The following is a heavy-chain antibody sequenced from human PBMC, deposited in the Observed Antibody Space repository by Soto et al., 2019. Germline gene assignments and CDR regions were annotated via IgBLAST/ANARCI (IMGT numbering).Heavy chain of an antibody. V-gene: IGHV1-18*01. J-gene: IGHJ5*02. D-gene: IGHD3-3*01. CDR2: ISAYNGKT. CDR1: GGTFSSYA. CDR3: ARDREFWSGYYVWFDP. Sequence: ASVKVSCKASGGTFSSYAISWVRQAPGQGLEWMGWISAYNGKTNYAQKLQGRVTMTTDTSTSTAYMELRSPRSDDTAVYYCARDREFWSGYYVWFDPWGQGTLVTVSS.